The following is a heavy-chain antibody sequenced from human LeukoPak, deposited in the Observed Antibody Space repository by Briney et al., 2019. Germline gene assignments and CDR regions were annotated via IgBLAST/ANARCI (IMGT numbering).Heavy chain of an antibody. V-gene: IGHV4-39*01. D-gene: IGHD4-23*01. J-gene: IGHJ4*02. Sequence: SETLSLTCTVSGGPINSRLYSWAWIRQPPGKGLEWIGNVYFNGTSYHNPSLNTRVILSVDTSKRQFSLQLTSVTTADTAIYFXARRGVXPPVGXDFWGQXTLVXVSS. CDR1: GGPINSRLYS. CDR2: VYFNGTS. CDR3: ARRGVXPPVGXDF.